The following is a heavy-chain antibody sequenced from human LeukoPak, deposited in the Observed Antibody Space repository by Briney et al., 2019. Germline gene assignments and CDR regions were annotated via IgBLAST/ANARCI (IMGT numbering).Heavy chain of an antibody. J-gene: IGHJ4*02. Sequence: GASVKVSCRASGYTFTGYYMHWVRQAPGQGLEWMGWINPNSGGTNYAQKFQGRVTMTRDTSISTAYMELSRLRSDDTAVYYCARDREYGDSFDYWGQGTLVTVSS. CDR1: GYTFTGYY. CDR2: INPNSGGT. CDR3: ARDREYGDSFDY. V-gene: IGHV1-2*02. D-gene: IGHD4-17*01.